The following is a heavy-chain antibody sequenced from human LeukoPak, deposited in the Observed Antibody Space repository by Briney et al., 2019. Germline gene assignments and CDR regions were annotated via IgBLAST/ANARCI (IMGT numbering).Heavy chain of an antibody. CDR3: ARGRIHSWSDAFDI. Sequence: GASVKVSCKASRYTFIGHYMHWVRQAPGQGLEWMGWINSNSGGTKYAQKFQGSVIMTRDTSISTAYMELSRLKSDDTAVYYCARGRIHSWSDAFDIWGQGTTVTVSS. D-gene: IGHD5-18*01. V-gene: IGHV1-2*02. CDR2: INSNSGGT. CDR1: RYTFIGHY. J-gene: IGHJ3*02.